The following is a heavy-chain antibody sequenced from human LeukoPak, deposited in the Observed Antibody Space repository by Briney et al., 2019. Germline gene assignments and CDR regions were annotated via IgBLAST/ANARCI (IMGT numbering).Heavy chain of an antibody. D-gene: IGHD5-18*01. V-gene: IGHV3-13*01. CDR3: VREARGYHYTYFDY. CDR1: GLTLGGHD. J-gene: IGHJ4*02. CDR2: VSSGHHA. Sequence: GGSLRLSCTASGLTLGGHDMHWVRQTTGEGLEWVAAVSSGHHAFYAGSVKGRFTVSREDAKNSLYLQMNSLRAGDTAVYYCVREARGYHYTYFDYWGQGTLVTVSS.